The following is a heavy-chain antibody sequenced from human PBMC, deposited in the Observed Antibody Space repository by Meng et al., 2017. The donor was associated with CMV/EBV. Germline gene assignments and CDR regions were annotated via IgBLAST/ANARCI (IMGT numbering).Heavy chain of an antibody. D-gene: IGHD3-10*01. CDR2: ISYDGSNK. CDR3: ARVFVRGVIKNDWFDP. J-gene: IGHJ5*02. V-gene: IGHV3-30-3*01. CDR1: FTFSSYA. Sequence: FTFSSYAMHWVRQAPGKGLEWVAVISYDGSNKYYADSVKGRFTISRDNSKNTLYLQMNSLRAEDTAVYYCARVFVRGVIKNDWFDPWGQGTLVTVSS.